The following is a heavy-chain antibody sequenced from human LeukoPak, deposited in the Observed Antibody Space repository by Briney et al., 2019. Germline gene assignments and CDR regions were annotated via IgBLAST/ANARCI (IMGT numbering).Heavy chain of an antibody. CDR3: ARAGYSYGTGYYFDY. D-gene: IGHD5-18*01. V-gene: IGHV4-59*01. J-gene: IGHJ4*02. CDR1: GGSISSFF. CDR2: IYYSGST. Sequence: PSETLSLTCTVSGGSISSFFWSWIRQPPGKGPEWIGYIYYSGSTNYNPSLKSRVTISLDTSKNQFSLKLSSVTAADAAVYYCARAGYSYGTGYYFDYWGQGALVTVSS.